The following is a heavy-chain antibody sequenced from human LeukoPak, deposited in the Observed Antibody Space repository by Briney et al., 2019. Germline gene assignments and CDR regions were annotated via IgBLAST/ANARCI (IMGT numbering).Heavy chain of an antibody. J-gene: IGHJ4*02. D-gene: IGHD1-1*01. CDR2: MDPSGSQT. CDR1: GFTFHGSW. Sequence: FTSSASGFTFHGSWMNWVRQAPGKGLEWVANMDPSGSQTRYVDSVKGRFTISKDDPGTSLYLEMHSLRAEDTAIYYCAVWTSGNYWGQGALVTVSS. CDR3: AVWTSGNY. V-gene: IGHV3-7*01.